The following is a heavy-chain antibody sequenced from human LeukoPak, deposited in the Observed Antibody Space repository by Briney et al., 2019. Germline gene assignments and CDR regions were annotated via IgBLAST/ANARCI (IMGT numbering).Heavy chain of an antibody. D-gene: IGHD6-6*01. CDR2: IYYSGST. Sequence: SETLSLTCTVSGGSISSGGYYWSWIRQPPGKGLEWIGYIYYSGSTNYNPSLKSRVTISVDTSKNQFSLKLSSVTAADTAVYYCARRKYSSSAGNLDYWGQGTLVTVSS. CDR3: ARRKYSSSAGNLDY. CDR1: GGSISSGGYY. J-gene: IGHJ4*02. V-gene: IGHV4-61*08.